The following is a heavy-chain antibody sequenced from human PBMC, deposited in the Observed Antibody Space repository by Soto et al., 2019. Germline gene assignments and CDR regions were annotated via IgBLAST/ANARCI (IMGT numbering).Heavy chain of an antibody. CDR2: ISGSGGST. D-gene: IGHD2-15*01. Sequence: AGGSLRLSCAASGFTFSSYAMSWVRQAPGEGLEWVSAISGSGGSTYYADSVKGRFTISRDNSKNTLYLQMNSLRAEDTAVYYCAKGSKDRVANHYYYYYYGMDVWGQGTTVTVPS. V-gene: IGHV3-23*01. CDR1: GFTFSSYA. CDR3: AKGSKDRVANHYYYYYYGMDV. J-gene: IGHJ6*02.